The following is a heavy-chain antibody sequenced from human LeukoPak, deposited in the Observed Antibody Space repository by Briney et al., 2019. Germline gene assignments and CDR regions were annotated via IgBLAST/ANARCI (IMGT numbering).Heavy chain of an antibody. Sequence: PGGSLRLSCAASGFTFSSSIIHWVRQAPGKGLEWVAVTTTDGNLKIYTDSVKGRFTISRDNSKNTLYLQMNSLRVDDTAVYYCATDPTLGAPDYFDYWGQGTLVTVSS. V-gene: IGHV3-30*04. D-gene: IGHD1-26*01. CDR2: TTTDGNLK. J-gene: IGHJ4*02. CDR1: GFTFSSSI. CDR3: ATDPTLGAPDYFDY.